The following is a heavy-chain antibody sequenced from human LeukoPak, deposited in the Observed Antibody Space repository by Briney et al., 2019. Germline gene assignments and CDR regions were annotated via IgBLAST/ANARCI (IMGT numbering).Heavy chain of an antibody. CDR1: GFTFRSHW. Sequence: PGGSLRLSCVASGFTFRSHWIHWVRQAPGKGLEWVANIKQDGSEKYYVDSVKGRFTISRDNAKNSLYLQMNSLRAEDTAVYYCAELGITMIGGVWGKGTTVTISS. J-gene: IGHJ6*04. V-gene: IGHV3-7*01. CDR3: AELGITMIGGV. D-gene: IGHD3-10*02. CDR2: IKQDGSEK.